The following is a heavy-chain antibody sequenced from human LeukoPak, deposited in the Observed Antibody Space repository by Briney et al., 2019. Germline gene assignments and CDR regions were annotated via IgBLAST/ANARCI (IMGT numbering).Heavy chain of an antibody. V-gene: IGHV4-59*01. D-gene: IGHD5-12*01. J-gene: IGHJ4*02. CDR2: IYYSGST. CDR3: ASHPSSGYDHFDH. CDR1: GGSISSYY. Sequence: SETLSLTCTVSGGSISSYYRSWIRQPPGKGLEWIGYIYYSGSTNYNPSLKSRVTISLDTSKNQFSLKLSSVTAADTAVYYCASHPSSGYDHFDHWGQGTLVTVSS.